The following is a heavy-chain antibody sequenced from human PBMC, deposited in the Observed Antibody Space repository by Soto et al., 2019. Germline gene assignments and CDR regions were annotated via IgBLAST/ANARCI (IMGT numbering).Heavy chain of an antibody. V-gene: IGHV3-23*01. CDR2: ISGGGDST. CDR1: GFTFRNYS. J-gene: IGHJ3*01. D-gene: IGHD2-8*02. Sequence: PWGSLRLTCTASGFTFRNYSMSWVRQAPGKGLEWVSSISGGGDSTYYADYVKGRFTISTDNAKNTLYLQMISLRAADAALYYCAKKDGTGGRYDAFDVWGRGTMVTVSS. CDR3: AKKDGTGGRYDAFDV.